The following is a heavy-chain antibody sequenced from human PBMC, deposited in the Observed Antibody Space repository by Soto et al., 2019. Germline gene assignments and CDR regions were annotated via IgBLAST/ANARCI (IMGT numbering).Heavy chain of an antibody. J-gene: IGHJ3*02. D-gene: IGHD5-12*01. Sequence: EVKMVESGGGLVQPGGSLRLSCAASGFTFNSYWMHWVRQAPGKGLVWVSRINGDGSSADYADSVKGRFTVSRDNAKHTQYLQMNSLRAEDLAVYFCTRDERGLRRHDPLDMWGQWTVVTVSS. CDR2: INGDGSSA. CDR1: GFTFNSYW. CDR3: TRDERGLRRHDPLDM. V-gene: IGHV3-74*01.